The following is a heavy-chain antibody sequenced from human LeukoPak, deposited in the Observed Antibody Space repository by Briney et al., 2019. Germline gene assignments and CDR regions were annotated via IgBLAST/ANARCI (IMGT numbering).Heavy chain of an antibody. Sequence: ASVNVSCKASGYTFTSYYMHWVRQAPGPGLEWMGIINPSGGSTSYAQKFQGRVTMTRDTSTSTVYMELSSLRSEDTAVYYCARTRNKTYYYDSSGYYYYYGMDVWGQGTTVTVSS. CDR2: INPSGGST. CDR3: ARTRNKTYYYDSSGYYYYYGMDV. J-gene: IGHJ6*02. CDR1: GYTFTSYY. D-gene: IGHD3-22*01. V-gene: IGHV1-46*01.